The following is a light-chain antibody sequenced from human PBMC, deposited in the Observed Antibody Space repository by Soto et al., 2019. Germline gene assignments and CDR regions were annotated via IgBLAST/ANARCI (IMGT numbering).Light chain of an antibody. CDR3: QQRSDGPMYT. J-gene: IGKJ2*01. Sequence: IVLTQSPATLSVSPGERATLSCRVSQSVRPSIVWYQQKPGQAPRLLIYDASTRATGIPARFSGSGSGADFTLTISSLEPEDFAVYYCQQRSDGPMYTFGQGTKLEIK. CDR1: QSVRPS. V-gene: IGKV3-11*01. CDR2: DAS.